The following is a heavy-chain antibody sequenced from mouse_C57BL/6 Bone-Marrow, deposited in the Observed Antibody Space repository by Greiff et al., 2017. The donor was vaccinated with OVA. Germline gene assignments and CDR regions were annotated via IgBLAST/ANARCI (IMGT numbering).Heavy chain of an antibody. CDR1: GFTFSDYY. D-gene: IGHD6-1*01. CDR3: ARGLRGFAY. J-gene: IGHJ3*01. V-gene: IGHV5-16*01. CDR2: INYDGSST. Sequence: DVQLVESEGGLVQPGSSMKLSCTASGFTFSDYYMAWVRQVPEKGLEWVANINYDGSSTYYLDSLKSRFIISRDNAKNILYLQMSSLKSEDTATYYCARGLRGFAYWGQGTLVTVSA.